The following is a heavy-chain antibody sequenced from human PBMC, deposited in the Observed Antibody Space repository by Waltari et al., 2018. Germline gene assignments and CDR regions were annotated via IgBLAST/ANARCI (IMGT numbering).Heavy chain of an antibody. J-gene: IGHJ4*02. CDR1: CCPLTTRLYY. Sequence: QVQLQESGPGLVKPSQTLSLPSIFSCCPLTTRLYYWSWIRQHPGKALEWIGYIHHSGGTLYNPSLESRATIRVDTSKNQLSLRLNSVSAADTAVYYCARQLNPRAPYFDLWGQGALVTVAS. CDR2: IHHSGGT. CDR3: ARQLNPRAPYFDL. V-gene: IGHV4-31*03.